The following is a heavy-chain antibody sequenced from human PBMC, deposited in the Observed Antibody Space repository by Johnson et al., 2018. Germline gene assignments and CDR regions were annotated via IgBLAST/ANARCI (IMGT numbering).Heavy chain of an antibody. D-gene: IGHD2/OR15-2a*01. J-gene: IGHJ3*01. CDR2: IYEDGST. CDR3: ARESFSMRTGNDGFDL. V-gene: IGHV4-61*08. CDR1: GGSIGSGDHY. Sequence: QVQLQESGPGLVKPSQTXSLTCSVSGGSIGSGDHYWNWIRQAPGKGLEWIGVIYEDGSTNYNPSLKSRVTLSVDRSKNQFSLKLTSATAADTAVYYCARESFSMRTGNDGFDLWGQGTKVNVSS.